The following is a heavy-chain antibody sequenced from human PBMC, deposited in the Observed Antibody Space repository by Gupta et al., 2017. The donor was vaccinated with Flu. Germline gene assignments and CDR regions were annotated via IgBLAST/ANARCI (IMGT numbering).Heavy chain of an antibody. V-gene: IGHV4-38-2*02. J-gene: IGHJ4*02. CDR1: DYSISSGYY. CDR2: IYHSGST. Sequence: QVQLQESGPGLVKPSETLSLTCTVSDYSISSGYYWGWIRQSPGKGLEWIASIYHSGSTTYNPSLKSRVTISVDTSKNQFSLKLNSVTAADTAVYYRARDKGSSWPPDNLFDYWGQGTLVTVSS. CDR3: ARDKGSSWPPDNLFDY. D-gene: IGHD6-13*01.